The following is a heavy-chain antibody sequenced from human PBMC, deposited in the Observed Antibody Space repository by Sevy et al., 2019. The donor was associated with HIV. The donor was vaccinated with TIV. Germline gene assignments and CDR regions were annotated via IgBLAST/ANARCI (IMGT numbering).Heavy chain of an antibody. J-gene: IGHJ6*04. CDR3: ARWDV. CDR1: GFTFSSYW. CDR2: IKEDGSDK. V-gene: IGHV3-7*01. Sequence: GESLKISCAASGFTFSSYWMNWVRQAPGKGLEWVANIKEDGSDKYYVESVKGRFTISRDNAQNSLYLEMNSLRAEDTAVYYCARWDVWGKGTTVTVSS.